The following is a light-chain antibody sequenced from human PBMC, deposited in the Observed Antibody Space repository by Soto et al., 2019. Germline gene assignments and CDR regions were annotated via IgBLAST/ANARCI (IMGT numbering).Light chain of an antibody. CDR1: SSDVGNYKY. J-gene: IGLJ1*01. CDR3: SLYTSENAYV. Sequence: QSALTQPASVSGSPGQSITISCTGTSSDVGNYKYVSWYQQHPGKAPKLMIYEVSNRPSGVSNRFSGSKSGNTASLTISGLQAEDETDYYCSLYTSENAYVFGTGTKVTVL. CDR2: EVS. V-gene: IGLV2-14*01.